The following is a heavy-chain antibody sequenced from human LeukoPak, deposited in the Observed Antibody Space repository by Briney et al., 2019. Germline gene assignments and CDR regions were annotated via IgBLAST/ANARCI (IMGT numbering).Heavy chain of an antibody. CDR3: ARGRNVFDY. V-gene: IGHV3-7*01. D-gene: IGHD1-1*01. CDR1: GFTFSDYY. CDR2: IKEDGSEK. J-gene: IGHJ4*02. Sequence: PGGSLRLSCAASGFTFSDYYMSWIRQAPGKGLEWVANIKEDGSEKYYVDSVKGRLTVSRDNAQNSLFLQMNSLRAEDTAVYYCARGRNVFDYWGQGTLVTVSS.